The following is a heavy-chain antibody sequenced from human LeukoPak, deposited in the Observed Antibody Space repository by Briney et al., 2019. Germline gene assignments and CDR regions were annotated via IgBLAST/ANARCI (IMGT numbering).Heavy chain of an antibody. CDR2: ISYDGSNK. V-gene: IGHV3-30*14. J-gene: IGHJ4*02. CDR3: AREISRFGI. CDR1: GFTFSYYA. Sequence: PGGSLRLSCAASGFTFSYYAMHWVRQAPGKGLEWVAVISYDGSNKYYADSVKGRFTISRDNPNNTLYLQMHSLRAEDTAVYYCAREISRFGIWGQGTLVTVSS. D-gene: IGHD3-16*01.